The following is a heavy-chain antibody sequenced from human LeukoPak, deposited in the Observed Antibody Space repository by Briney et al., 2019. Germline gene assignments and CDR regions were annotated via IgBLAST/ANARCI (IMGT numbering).Heavy chain of an antibody. CDR3: ARGGVDSSSPYFDY. V-gene: IGHV3-7*01. D-gene: IGHD6-6*01. J-gene: IGHJ4*02. CDR1: GFTFSNYW. Sequence: GGSLRLSCAASGFTFSNYWMSWVRQAPGKGLEWVANIKQDGSEKYYVDSVKGRFTISRDNAKNSLYLQMNSLRAEDTAVYYCARGGVDSSSPYFDYWGQGTLVTVSS. CDR2: IKQDGSEK.